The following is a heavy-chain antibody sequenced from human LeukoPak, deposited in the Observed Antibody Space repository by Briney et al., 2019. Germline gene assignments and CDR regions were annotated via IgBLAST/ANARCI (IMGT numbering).Heavy chain of an antibody. CDR2: IYYSGST. CDR1: VGSISSSSYY. CDR3: ARDRLVGYCRGGSCSKDYYYMDV. D-gene: IGHD2-15*01. Sequence: SETLSLTCTVSVGSISSSSYYWGWIRQPPGKGLEWIGSIYYSGSTYYNPSLKSRVTISVDTSKNQFSLKLSSVTAADTAVYYCARDRLVGYCRGGSCSKDYYYMDVWGKGTTVTVSS. V-gene: IGHV4-39*07. J-gene: IGHJ6*03.